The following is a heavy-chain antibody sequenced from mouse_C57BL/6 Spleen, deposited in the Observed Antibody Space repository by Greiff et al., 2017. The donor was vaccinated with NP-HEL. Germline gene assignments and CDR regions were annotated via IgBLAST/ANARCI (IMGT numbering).Heavy chain of an antibody. CDR1: GYTFTSYW. Sequence: QVQLQQPGAELVKPGASVKMSCKASGYTFTSYWITWVKQRPGQGLEWIGDIYPGSGSTNYNEKFKSKATLTVDTSSSTAYMQLSSLTSEDSAVYYCARRGYYYGSSYVIAYWGQGTLVTVSA. V-gene: IGHV1-55*01. J-gene: IGHJ3*01. CDR2: IYPGSGST. D-gene: IGHD1-1*01. CDR3: ARRGYYYGSSYVIAY.